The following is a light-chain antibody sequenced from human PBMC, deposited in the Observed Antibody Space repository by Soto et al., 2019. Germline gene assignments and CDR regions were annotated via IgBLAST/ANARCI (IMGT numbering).Light chain of an antibody. CDR1: SSNIGTNY. V-gene: IGLV1-47*01. Sequence: QSVLTQPTSASGTPGQRVTISCSGSSSNIGTNYVYWYQQLPGTAPKLLIYKNNQRPSGVPDRFSGSKSVTSASLAISGLRSEDDADYYCAAWDDSLSGVVFGGGTKLTVL. CDR2: KNN. J-gene: IGLJ2*01. CDR3: AAWDDSLSGVV.